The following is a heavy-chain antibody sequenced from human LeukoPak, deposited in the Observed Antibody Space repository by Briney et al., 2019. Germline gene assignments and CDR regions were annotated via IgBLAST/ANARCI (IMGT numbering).Heavy chain of an antibody. CDR1: GGSISSGGYS. CDR3: ARGPSYDSSGYYSRGAFDY. D-gene: IGHD3-22*01. J-gene: IGHJ4*02. V-gene: IGHV4-30-2*01. Sequence: PSETLSLTCTVSGGSISSGGYSWSWIRQPPGKGLEWIGYIYHSGSTCYNPSLKSRVTISVDRSKNQFSLKLSSVTAADTAVYYCARGPSYDSSGYYSRGAFDYWGQGTLVTVSS. CDR2: IYHSGST.